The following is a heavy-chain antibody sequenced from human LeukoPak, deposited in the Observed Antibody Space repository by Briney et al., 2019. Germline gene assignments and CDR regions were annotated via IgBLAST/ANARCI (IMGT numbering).Heavy chain of an antibody. CDR2: IYYSGST. D-gene: IGHD5-18*01. V-gene: IGHV4-39*01. CDR3: ARIPAKYSYGAIDY. J-gene: IGHJ4*02. Sequence: LSETLSLTCTVSGGSISSSSYYWGWIRQPPGKGLEWIGSIYYSGSTYYNPSLKSRVTISVDTSKNQFSLKLSSVTAADTAVYCCARIPAKYSYGAIDYWGQGTLVTVSS. CDR1: GGSISSSSYY.